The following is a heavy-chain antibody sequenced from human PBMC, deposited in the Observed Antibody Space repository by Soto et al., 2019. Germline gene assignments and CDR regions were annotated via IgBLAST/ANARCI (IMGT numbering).Heavy chain of an antibody. J-gene: IGHJ4*02. V-gene: IGHV1-18*04. CDR3: ARERLNTGWYGFDY. CDR1: GFSFVNYD. CDR2: VSNNNGVT. Sequence: ASVKVSCRTSGFSFVNYDFSWVRQAPGQGLEWMGWVSNNNGVTNFAEKFRGRVTLTTDRTTSTAYMELTGLTSDDTAIYFCARERLNTGWYGFDYWGQGTQVTVSS. D-gene: IGHD6-19*01.